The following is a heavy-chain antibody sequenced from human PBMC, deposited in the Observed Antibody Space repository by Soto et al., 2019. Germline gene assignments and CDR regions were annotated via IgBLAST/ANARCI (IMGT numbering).Heavy chain of an antibody. D-gene: IGHD1-26*01. J-gene: IGHJ4*02. Sequence: EVQLLESGGGLVQPGGSLRLSCAASRFTFSNYAMNWVRQAPVKGLEWVSVISGSGDSTYHADSVKGRFTISRDNSKNTLYLQMNSLRAEDTAVYYCARRGSGSYYDYWGQGTLVTVSS. CDR2: ISGSGDST. V-gene: IGHV3-23*01. CDR1: RFTFSNYA. CDR3: ARRGSGSYYDY.